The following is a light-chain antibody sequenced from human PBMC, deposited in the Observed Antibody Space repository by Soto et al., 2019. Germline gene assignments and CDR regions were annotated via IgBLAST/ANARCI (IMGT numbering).Light chain of an antibody. V-gene: IGLV2-14*01. Sequence: QSALTQPASVSGSPGQSITISCTGTSSDVGGYNYVSWYQQHPGKAPKLMIYEVSNRPSGVSNRFSGSKSGNTASLTISGRQAEDEADYYCSSYTSSSVVFGGGTKRTVL. CDR1: SSDVGGYNY. J-gene: IGLJ2*01. CDR2: EVS. CDR3: SSYTSSSVV.